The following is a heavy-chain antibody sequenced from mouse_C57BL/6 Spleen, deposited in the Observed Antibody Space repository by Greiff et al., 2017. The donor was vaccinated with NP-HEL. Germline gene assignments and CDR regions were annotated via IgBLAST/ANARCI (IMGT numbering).Heavy chain of an antibody. D-gene: IGHD2-4*01. J-gene: IGHJ4*01. CDR1: GFTFSDYG. Sequence: EVQVVESGGGLVKPGGSLKLSCAASGFTFSDYGMHWVRQAPEKGLEWVAYISSGSSTIYYADTVKGRFTISRDNAKNTLFLQMTSLRSEDTAMYYCATGGYYDYDGAMDYWGQGTSVTVSS. CDR3: ATGGYYDYDGAMDY. V-gene: IGHV5-17*01. CDR2: ISSGSSTI.